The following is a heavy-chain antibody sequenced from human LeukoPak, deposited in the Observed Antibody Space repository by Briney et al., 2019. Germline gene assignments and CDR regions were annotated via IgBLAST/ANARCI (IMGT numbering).Heavy chain of an antibody. CDR2: FYGTSGT. Sequence: GGSLRLSCAASGFSVGTSSMSWVRQAPGKGLEWVSLFYGTSGTSYADSVKGRFTISRDNSKNTVHLQMNSPRDEDTAVYFCARMSGTYGYFDYWGQGTLVTVSS. J-gene: IGHJ4*02. V-gene: IGHV3-53*01. D-gene: IGHD1-26*01. CDR1: GFSVGTSS. CDR3: ARMSGTYGYFDY.